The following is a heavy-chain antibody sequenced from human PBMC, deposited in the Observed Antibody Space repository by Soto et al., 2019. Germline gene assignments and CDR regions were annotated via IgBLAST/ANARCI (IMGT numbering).Heavy chain of an antibody. D-gene: IGHD6-19*01. J-gene: IGHJ4*02. CDR1: GGSISGSSW. CDR3: ARDPGRAVALD. CDR2: IYHNGNT. V-gene: IGHV4-4*02. Sequence: SETLSLTCAVSGGSISGSSWWSWIRQSPGKGLEWIGEIYHNGNTNYNPSLKSRVSISVDTSKNQFSLEIYSVTASDTAIYYCARDPGRAVALDWGEGTLVTVSS.